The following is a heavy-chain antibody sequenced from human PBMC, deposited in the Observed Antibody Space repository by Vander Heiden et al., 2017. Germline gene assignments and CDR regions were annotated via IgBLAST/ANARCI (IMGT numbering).Heavy chain of an antibody. J-gene: IGHJ4*02. Sequence: QVQLVQSGAEVKKPGASVKVSCKASGYTFTGNYMHWVRQPPGQGLEWMGWINPNSGGTNYAQKFQGRVTMTRDTSISTAYMELSRLRSDDTAVYYCAGGSILLKRSRPGEIDYWGQGTLVTVSS. CDR2: INPNSGGT. V-gene: IGHV1-2*02. CDR3: AGGSILLKRSRPGEIDY. CDR1: GYTFTGNY. D-gene: IGHD2-15*01.